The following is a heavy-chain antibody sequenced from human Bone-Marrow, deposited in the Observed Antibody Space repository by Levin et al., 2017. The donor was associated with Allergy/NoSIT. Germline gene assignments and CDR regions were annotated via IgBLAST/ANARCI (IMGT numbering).Heavy chain of an antibody. CDR1: GYTFTSYD. Sequence: ASVKVSCKASGYTFTSYDINWVRQATGQGLEWMGWMNPTSGNTGYSQKFQGRVTLTRSNSMGTAYMDLSSLTSEDTAVYYCARNPANTGDFDYWGQGTLVTVSS. CDR3: ARNPANTGDFDY. J-gene: IGHJ4*02. CDR2: MNPTSGNT. D-gene: IGHD1-26*01. V-gene: IGHV1-8*01.